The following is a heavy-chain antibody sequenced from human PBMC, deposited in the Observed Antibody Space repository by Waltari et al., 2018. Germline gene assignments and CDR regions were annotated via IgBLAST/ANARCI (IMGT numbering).Heavy chain of an antibody. V-gene: IGHV1-46*01. D-gene: IGHD3-22*01. Sequence: QAPGQGLEWMGIINPSGGSTSYAQKFQGRVTMTRDTSTSTVYMELSSLRSEDTAVYYCAHYDSSGYYQDAFDIWGQGTMVTVSS. J-gene: IGHJ3*02. CDR2: INPSGGST. CDR3: AHYDSSGYYQDAFDI.